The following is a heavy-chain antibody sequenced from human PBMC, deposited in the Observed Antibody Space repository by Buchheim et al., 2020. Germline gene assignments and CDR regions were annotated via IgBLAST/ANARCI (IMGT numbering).Heavy chain of an antibody. CDR2: ISYDGSNK. Sequence: QVQLVESGGGVVQPGRSLRLSCAASGFTFSSYAMHWVRQAPGKGLEWVAVISYDGSNKYYADSVKGRFTISRDNSKNTLYLQMNSLRAEDTAVYYCARDGITMVRGVISNYLDYWGQGTL. CDR1: GFTFSSYA. V-gene: IGHV3-30-3*01. D-gene: IGHD3-10*01. CDR3: ARDGITMVRGVISNYLDY. J-gene: IGHJ4*02.